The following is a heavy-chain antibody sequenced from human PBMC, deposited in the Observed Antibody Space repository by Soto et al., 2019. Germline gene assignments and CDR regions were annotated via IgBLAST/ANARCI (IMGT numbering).Heavy chain of an antibody. CDR1: GYTFTSYG. J-gene: IGHJ6*02. V-gene: IGHV1-18*04. Sequence: ASVKVSCKASGYTFTSYGISWVRQAPGQGLEWMGWISAYNGNTNYAQKLQGRVTMTTDTSTSTAYMELRSLRSDDTAVYYCAREPYDFWSGYYKDYGMDVWGQGTTVPVSS. D-gene: IGHD3-3*01. CDR2: ISAYNGNT. CDR3: AREPYDFWSGYYKDYGMDV.